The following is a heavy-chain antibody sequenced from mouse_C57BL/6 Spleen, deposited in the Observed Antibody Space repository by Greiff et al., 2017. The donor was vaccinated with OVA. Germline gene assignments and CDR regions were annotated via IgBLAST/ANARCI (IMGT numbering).Heavy chain of an antibody. D-gene: IGHD1-1*01. V-gene: IGHV1-55*01. J-gene: IGHJ2*01. CDR1: GYTFTSYW. CDR2: IYPGSGST. CDR3: ARSPVVATDYFDY. Sequence: VQLQQSGAELVKPGASVKMSCKASGYTFTSYWITWVKQRPGQGLEWIGDIYPGSGSTNYNEKFKSKATLTVDTSSSTAYMQLSSLTSEDSAVYYCARSPVVATDYFDYWGQGTTLTVSS.